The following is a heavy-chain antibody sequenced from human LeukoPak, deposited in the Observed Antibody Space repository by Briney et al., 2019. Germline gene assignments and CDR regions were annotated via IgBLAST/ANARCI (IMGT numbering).Heavy chain of an antibody. CDR3: AREGPAATRKTYGMDV. Sequence: GGSLRLSCAASGFTFSSYWMHWVRHAPGKGLVWVSRINSDGSSTNYADSVKGRFTISRGNAKNTLYLQMNSLRAEDTAVYYCAREGPAATRKTYGMDVWGKGTTVTVSS. V-gene: IGHV3-74*01. D-gene: IGHD2-2*01. CDR2: INSDGSST. CDR1: GFTFSSYW. J-gene: IGHJ6*04.